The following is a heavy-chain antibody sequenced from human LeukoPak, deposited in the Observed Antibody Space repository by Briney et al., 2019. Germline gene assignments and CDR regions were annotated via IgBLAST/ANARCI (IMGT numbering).Heavy chain of an antibody. V-gene: IGHV3-21*05. CDR3: ERDHEWAFDY. CDR1: GFTFSSFS. Sequence: GGSLRLSCATSGFTFSSFSMNWVRQAPGKGLEWVSYIRGGSSDIHYADSVKGRFTISRDDAKNSLYLQMNSLRAEDTAVYFCERDHEWAFDYWGQGTLVTVSS. J-gene: IGHJ4*02. CDR2: IRGGSSDI. D-gene: IGHD1-26*01.